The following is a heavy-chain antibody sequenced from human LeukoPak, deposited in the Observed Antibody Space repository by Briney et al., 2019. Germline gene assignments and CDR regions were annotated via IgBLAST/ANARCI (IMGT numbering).Heavy chain of an antibody. D-gene: IGHD5-18*01. V-gene: IGHV1-69*05. Sequence: SVKVSCKASGYTFSAYGISWVRQAPGQGLEWMGRIIPIFGTANYAQKFQGRVTITTDESTSTAYMELSSLRSEDTAVYYCARGEIQLWLNHGAFDIWGQGTMVTVSS. J-gene: IGHJ3*02. CDR3: ARGEIQLWLNHGAFDI. CDR1: GYTFSAYG. CDR2: IIPIFGTA.